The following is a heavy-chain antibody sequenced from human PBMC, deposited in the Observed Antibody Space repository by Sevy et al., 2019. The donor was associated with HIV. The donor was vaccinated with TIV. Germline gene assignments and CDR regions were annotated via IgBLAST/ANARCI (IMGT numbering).Heavy chain of an antibody. CDR2: IYYSGGS. CDR1: GGSISSSSYY. V-gene: IGHV4-39*01. CDR3: AGFEYGDYTNLFDP. J-gene: IGHJ5*02. D-gene: IGHD4-17*01. Sequence: SETLSLTCTVSGGSISSSSYYWGWIRQPPGKGLEWIGNIYYSGGSYYTPSLNSRVPISVVTSKNQFSLKLTSVTAADTAVYYCAGFEYGDYTNLFDPWGQGTLVTVSS.